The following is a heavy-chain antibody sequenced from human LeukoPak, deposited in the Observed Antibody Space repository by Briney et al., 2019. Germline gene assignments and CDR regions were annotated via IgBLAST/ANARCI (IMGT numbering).Heavy chain of an antibody. J-gene: IGHJ4*02. V-gene: IGHV3-66*03. Sequence: PWGSLRLSCVASGFTVSSNYMSWVRQAPGKGLGWGSVIYSCGSTYYADSVKGRFTISRDNSKNTLYLQINSLRAEDTAVYYCARVRNGGYCSSTSYEFDYWGQGTLVTVSS. CDR2: IYSCGST. CDR1: GFTVSSNY. D-gene: IGHD2-2*01. CDR3: ARVRNGGYCSSTSYEFDY.